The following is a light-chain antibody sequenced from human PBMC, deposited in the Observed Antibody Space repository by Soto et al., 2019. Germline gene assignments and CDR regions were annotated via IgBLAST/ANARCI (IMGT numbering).Light chain of an antibody. V-gene: IGKV2-30*01. Sequence: DVVMTQSPLSLPVTLGQPASISCRSSQSLVYSDGNTYLNWFQQRPGQSPRRLIYKVSNRDSGVPDRFSGSGSGTDFTLKISRVEAEDVGVYYCMQSKPWPGTFGQGTKLDSK. CDR2: KVS. CDR3: MQSKPWPGT. J-gene: IGKJ1*01. CDR1: QSLVYSDGNTY.